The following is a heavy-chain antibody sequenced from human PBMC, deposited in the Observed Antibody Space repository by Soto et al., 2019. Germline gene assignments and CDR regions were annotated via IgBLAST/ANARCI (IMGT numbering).Heavy chain of an antibody. CDR3: ARAVISAAYGMDV. V-gene: IGHV1-2*04. J-gene: IGHJ6*02. D-gene: IGHD3-22*01. CDR2: INPNSGGT. Sequence: ASVKVSCKASGGTFSSYAISWVRQAPGQGPEWMGWINPNSGGTNYAQKFQGWVTMTRDTSISTAYMELSRLRSDDTAVYYCARAVISAAYGMDVWGQGTTVTVSS. CDR1: GGTFSSYA.